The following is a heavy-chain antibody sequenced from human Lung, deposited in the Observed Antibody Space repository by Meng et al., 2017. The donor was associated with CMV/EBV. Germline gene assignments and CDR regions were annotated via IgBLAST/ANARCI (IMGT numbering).Heavy chain of an antibody. Sequence: ASLXVSXNTSGYPFISYGISWVRQAPGKGLEWMGWISGYNGRTNYAQSFQGRLTLTTDTSTSTAYMELRNLRSDDTAVYFGARDYYDIGGHEYDCFDTLGQVTXVTVAS. V-gene: IGHV1-18*01. D-gene: IGHD3-9*01. CDR3: ARDYYDIGGHEYDCFDT. CDR2: ISGYNGRT. J-gene: IGHJ5*02. CDR1: GYPFISYG.